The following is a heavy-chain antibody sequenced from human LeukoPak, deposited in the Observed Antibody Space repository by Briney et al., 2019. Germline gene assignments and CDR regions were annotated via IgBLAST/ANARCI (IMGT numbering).Heavy chain of an antibody. V-gene: IGHV4-59*08. CDR3: ARHPNSGFDY. D-gene: IGHD6-19*01. CDR1: GGSITGYY. CDR2: IHSGGST. J-gene: IGHJ4*02. Sequence: SETLSLSCSVSGGSITGYYWSWIRQPPGKGLEWIGYIHSGGSTMYNPSLKSRVTVSVDTSKNQFSLKLSSVTAADTAVYYCARHPNSGFDYWGQGTLVTVSS.